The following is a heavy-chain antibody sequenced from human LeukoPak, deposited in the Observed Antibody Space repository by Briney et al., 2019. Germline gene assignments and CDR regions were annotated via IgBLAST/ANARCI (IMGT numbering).Heavy chain of an antibody. CDR1: GFTFSGSA. CDR2: IRSKANSYAT. Sequence: GGSLRLSCAASGFTFSGSAMHWVRQASGKGLEWVGRIRSKANSYATAYAASVKGRFTISRDDSKNTAYLQMNSLKTEDTAVYYCTSPPHYYDSSGYPISDYWGQGTLVTVSS. V-gene: IGHV3-73*01. J-gene: IGHJ4*02. D-gene: IGHD3-22*01. CDR3: TSPPHYYDSSGYPISDY.